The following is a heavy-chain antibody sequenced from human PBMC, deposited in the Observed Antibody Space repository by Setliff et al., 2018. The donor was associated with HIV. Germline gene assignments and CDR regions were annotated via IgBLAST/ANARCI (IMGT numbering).Heavy chain of an antibody. J-gene: IGHJ6*02. CDR3: SRSGVPPYYYYGMDV. Sequence: ASVKVSCKASGHTFTTYGVNWVRQAPGQGLEWMGWINSYNGNTKFAQKFQGRVTMTTDTSTTTAFMELRSLKADDTGIYYCSRSGVPPYYYYGMDVWGQGTTVTVSS. CDR2: INSYNGNT. V-gene: IGHV1-18*04. CDR1: GHTFTTYG. D-gene: IGHD3-10*01.